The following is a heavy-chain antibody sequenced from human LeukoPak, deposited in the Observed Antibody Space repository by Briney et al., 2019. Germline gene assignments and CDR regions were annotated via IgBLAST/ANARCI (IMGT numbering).Heavy chain of an antibody. V-gene: IGHV4-61*01. CDR2: IYYSGST. CDR3: ASLTPIVVPAAIDYYYYYMDV. J-gene: IGHJ6*03. Sequence: PSETLSLTCSVSGGSILSSFYYWSWIRQPPGKGLEWIGYIYYSGSTNYNPSLKSRVTISVDTSKNQFSLKLSSVTAADTAVYYCASLTPIVVPAAIDYYYYYMDVWGKGTTVTVSS. CDR1: GGSILSSFYY. D-gene: IGHD2-2*02.